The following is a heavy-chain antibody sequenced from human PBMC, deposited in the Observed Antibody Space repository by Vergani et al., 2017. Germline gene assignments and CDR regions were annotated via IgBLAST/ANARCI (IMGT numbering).Heavy chain of an antibody. V-gene: IGHV3-66*02. J-gene: IGHJ4*02. Sequence: EVQLVESGGGLVQPGGSLRLSCAASGFTVSSNYMSWVRQAPGKGLEWVSVIDRGGSAYYADSVKGRFTISRETSKNTLYLQMNSLRAEDTAVYYCASSEDIFGVVINPFDYWGQGTLVTVSS. CDR2: IDRGGSA. CDR1: GFTVSSNY. CDR3: ASSEDIFGVVINPFDY. D-gene: IGHD3-3*02.